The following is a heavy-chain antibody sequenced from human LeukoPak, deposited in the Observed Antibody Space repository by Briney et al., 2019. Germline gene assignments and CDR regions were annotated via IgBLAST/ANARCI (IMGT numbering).Heavy chain of an antibody. CDR3: AKSDQAYYYYYYMDV. CDR1: GFTFSSYS. CDR2: ISSSSTTI. V-gene: IGHV3-48*01. Sequence: GGSLRLSCAASGFTFSSYSMMWVRQAPGKGLEWVSYISSSSTTIHYADSVKGRFTISRDNSKNTLYLQMNSLRAEDTAVYYCAKSDQAYYYYYYMDVWGKGTTVTVSS. J-gene: IGHJ6*03.